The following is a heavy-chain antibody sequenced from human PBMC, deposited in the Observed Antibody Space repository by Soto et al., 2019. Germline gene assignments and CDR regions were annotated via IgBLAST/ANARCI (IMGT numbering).Heavy chain of an antibody. CDR3: ARGGREL. CDR2: ISTSSSTT. CDR1: GFIFSSYR. Sequence: EVQLVESGGGLVQPGGSLRLSCAASGFIFSSYRMNWDRQAPGKGLEWVSYISTSSSTTYYADSVRGRFTISRDDAKNSLYLQMNTLRAEDTAVYYCARGGRELRGQGTLVTVSS. D-gene: IGHD1-26*01. V-gene: IGHV3-48*01. J-gene: IGHJ4*02.